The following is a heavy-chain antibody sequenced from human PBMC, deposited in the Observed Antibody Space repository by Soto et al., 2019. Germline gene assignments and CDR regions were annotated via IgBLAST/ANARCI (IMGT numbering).Heavy chain of an antibody. D-gene: IGHD2-15*01. J-gene: IGHJ6*02. CDR1: GFTFSSYS. Sequence: EVQLVESGGGLVQPGGSLRLSCAASGFTFSSYSMNWVRQAPGKGLEWVSYISSSSSTIYYADSVKGRFTISRDNAKNSLYLQMNSLRDEDTAVYYCARDLEDITMPGDYYYYGMDVWGQGTTVTVSS. CDR3: ARDLEDITMPGDYYYYGMDV. CDR2: ISSSSSTI. V-gene: IGHV3-48*02.